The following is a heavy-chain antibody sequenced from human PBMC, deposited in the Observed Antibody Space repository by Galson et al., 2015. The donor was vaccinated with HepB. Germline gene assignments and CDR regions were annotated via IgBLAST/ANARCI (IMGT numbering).Heavy chain of an antibody. D-gene: IGHD3-10*01. CDR2: IYPGDSDT. Sequence: QSGAEVKKPGESLKISCKGSGYSFTSYWIGWVRQMPGKGLEWMGIIYPGDSDTRYSPSFQGQVTISADKSISTAYLQWSSLKASDTAMYYCARTNVLLWFGELTLNWFDPWAQGTLVTVSS. V-gene: IGHV5-51*03. CDR3: ARTNVLLWFGELTLNWFDP. CDR1: GYSFTSYW. J-gene: IGHJ5*02.